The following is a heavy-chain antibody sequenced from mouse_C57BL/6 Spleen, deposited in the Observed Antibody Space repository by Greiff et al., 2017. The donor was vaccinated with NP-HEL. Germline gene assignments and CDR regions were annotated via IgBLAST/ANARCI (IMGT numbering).Heavy chain of an antibody. V-gene: IGHV2-6-1*01. Sequence: VMLVESGPGLVAPSQCLSITCTVSGFSLTSYGVHWVRQPPGKGLEWLVVIWSDGSTTYNSALKSRLSISKDNSKSQVFLKMNSLQTDDTAMYYCARHEAYYSNIFAYWGQGTLVTVSA. D-gene: IGHD2-5*01. CDR3: ARHEAYYSNIFAY. CDR1: GFSLTSYG. CDR2: IWSDGST. J-gene: IGHJ3*01.